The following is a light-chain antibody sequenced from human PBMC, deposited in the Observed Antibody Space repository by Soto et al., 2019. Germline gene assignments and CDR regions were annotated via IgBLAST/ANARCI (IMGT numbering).Light chain of an antibody. CDR1: QGISSY. V-gene: IGKV1-8*01. J-gene: IGKJ4*01. CDR2: AAS. CDR3: QQYYSYPL. Sequence: AIRMTQSPSSFSASTGDTVTITCRASQGISSYLAWYQQKPGKAPKLLIYAASTLQSGVPSRFSGSGSGTDFTLTISCLQSEDFATYSCQQYYSYPLFGGGTKVDIK.